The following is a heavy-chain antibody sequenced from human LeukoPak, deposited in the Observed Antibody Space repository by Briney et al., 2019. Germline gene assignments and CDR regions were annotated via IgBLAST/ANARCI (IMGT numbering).Heavy chain of an antibody. CDR1: GFTFSTYW. V-gene: IGHV3-74*03. CDR2: VNSDGSST. CDR3: ARVGYGDYAPLYYMDV. D-gene: IGHD4-17*01. J-gene: IGHJ6*03. Sequence: PGGSLRLSCAASGFTFSTYWMHWVRQAPGKGLLWVSRVNSDGSSTMYADSVKGRFTISRDNAKNSLYLQMNSLRAEDTAVYYCARVGYGDYAPLYYMDVWGKGTTVTVSS.